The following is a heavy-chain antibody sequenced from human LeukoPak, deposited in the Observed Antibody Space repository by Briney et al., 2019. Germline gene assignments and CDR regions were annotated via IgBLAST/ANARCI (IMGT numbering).Heavy chain of an antibody. V-gene: IGHV3-21*01. CDR3: ARDVNFDSYGSGVHFSRWLFDP. CDR2: ISSSTSYI. D-gene: IGHD3-10*01. J-gene: IGHJ5*02. CDR1: GFTFSSYS. Sequence: GGSLRLSCAASGFTFSSYSMIWVRQAPGKRLEWVSSISSSTSYIYYSDSVRGRFTISRDNAKNSLYLQMNSLRAEDTAVYYCARDVNFDSYGSGVHFSRWLFDPWGQGTLVTVSS.